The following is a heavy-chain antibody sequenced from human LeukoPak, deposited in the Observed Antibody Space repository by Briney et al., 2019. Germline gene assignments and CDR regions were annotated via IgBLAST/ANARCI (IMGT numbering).Heavy chain of an antibody. J-gene: IGHJ1*01. CDR3: AKDGYSSSFGYFQH. Sequence: PGGSLRLSCAASGFTFDDDAMHSVRQAPGKGLEWVSGIRWNSGSIDYADSVKGRFTISRDNAKNSLYLQMNSLRAEDTALYYCAKDGYSSSFGYFQHWGQGTLVTVSS. CDR2: IRWNSGSI. V-gene: IGHV3-9*01. D-gene: IGHD6-13*01. CDR1: GFTFDDDA.